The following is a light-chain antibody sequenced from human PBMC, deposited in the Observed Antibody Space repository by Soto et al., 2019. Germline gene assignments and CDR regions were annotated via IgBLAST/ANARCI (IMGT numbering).Light chain of an antibody. CDR3: QSCDKTLSGCF. Sequence: QSVLTQPPSVSAAPGQRVTISCTGSSSNIGADSDVHWYQQLPGTAPKLLISHNNNRPSGVPDRFSGSKSGTSASLAITGLQAADEADYYCQSCDKTLSGCFFGSGAKVTVL. CDR1: SSNIGADSD. CDR2: HNN. V-gene: IGLV1-40*01. J-gene: IGLJ1*01.